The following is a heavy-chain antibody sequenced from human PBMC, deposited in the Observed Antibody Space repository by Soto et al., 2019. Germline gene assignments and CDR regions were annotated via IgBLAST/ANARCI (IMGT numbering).Heavy chain of an antibody. CDR1: GYTFTDYD. CDR3: VREDSFRDSSAP. Sequence: EASVKVSCKASGYTFTDYDINWVRQASGQGLEYMGWMSPESGNTGYAPQFQGRVTMTRNTSISTAYMEMSSLRVDDTAVYYCVREDSFRDSSAPWGQGTLVTVSS. J-gene: IGHJ5*02. CDR2: MSPESGNT. V-gene: IGHV1-8*01. D-gene: IGHD3-22*01.